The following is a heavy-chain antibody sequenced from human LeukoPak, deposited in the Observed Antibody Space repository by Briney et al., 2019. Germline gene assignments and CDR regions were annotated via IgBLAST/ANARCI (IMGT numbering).Heavy chain of an antibody. D-gene: IGHD4-17*01. CDR2: INHSGST. CDR1: GGSFSGYY. V-gene: IGHV4-34*01. Sequence: SETLSLTCAVYGGSFSGYYWSWIRQPPGKGLEWIGEINHSGSTNYNPSLKSRVTISVDTSKNQFSLKLSSVTAADTAVYYCARVRHGDYDYYYYYYMDVWGKGTTVTVSS. CDR3: ARVRHGDYDYYYYYYMDV. J-gene: IGHJ6*03.